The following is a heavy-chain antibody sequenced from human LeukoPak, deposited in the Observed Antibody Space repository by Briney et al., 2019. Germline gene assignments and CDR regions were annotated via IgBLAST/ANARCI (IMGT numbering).Heavy chain of an antibody. J-gene: IGHJ4*02. CDR3: ASPGGSGSDTSIDY. Sequence: SETLSLTCAVSGGSISSGGYSWSWIRQPPGKGLEWIGYIYHSGSTYYNPSLKSRVTISVDRSKNQFSLKLSSVTAADTAVYYCASPGGSGSDTSIDYWGQGTLVTVSS. CDR2: IYHSGST. V-gene: IGHV4-30-2*01. CDR1: GGSISSGGYS. D-gene: IGHD3-10*01.